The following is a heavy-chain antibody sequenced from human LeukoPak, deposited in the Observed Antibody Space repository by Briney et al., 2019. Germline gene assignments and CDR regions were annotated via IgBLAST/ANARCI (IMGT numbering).Heavy chain of an antibody. CDR2: TSDGGSTT. CDR1: GFTFSSYW. D-gene: IGHD3-22*01. Sequence: TGGSLRLSCAASGFTFSSYWMHWVRQAPGKGLVWVSRTSDGGSTTTYADSVKGRFTISRDNAKNTLYLQMNGLRAEDTAVYYCSRSAYYDGSGNYYDYWGQGTLVTVSS. J-gene: IGHJ4*02. CDR3: SRSAYYDGSGNYYDY. V-gene: IGHV3-74*01.